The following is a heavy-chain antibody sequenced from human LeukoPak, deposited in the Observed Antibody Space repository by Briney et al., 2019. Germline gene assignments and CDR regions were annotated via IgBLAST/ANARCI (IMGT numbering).Heavy chain of an antibody. CDR2: INPNRGGT. Sequence: GGSVKVSCKASGYTFTGYYIHWVRQAPGQGLEWMGWINPNRGGTNYAQKFQGWLTMTRDTSISTAYMELSRLRSDDTAVYYCARGRSGSYFSFDYWGQGTLVTVSS. CDR3: ARGRSGSYFSFDY. J-gene: IGHJ4*02. V-gene: IGHV1-2*04. D-gene: IGHD1-26*01. CDR1: GYTFTGYY.